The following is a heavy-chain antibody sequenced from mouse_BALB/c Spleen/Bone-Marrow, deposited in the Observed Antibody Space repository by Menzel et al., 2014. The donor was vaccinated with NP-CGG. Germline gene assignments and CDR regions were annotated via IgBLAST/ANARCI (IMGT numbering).Heavy chain of an antibody. CDR3: ARVYYGYDGTSSWFAY. V-gene: IGHV1-14*01. J-gene: IGHJ3*01. D-gene: IGHD2-2*01. Sequence: EVQLQQSGPELAKPGASVKMSCKASGYTFTNYVTHWVKQKPGQGLEWIGYINPYNDGTKYNEKFKGKATLTSDKSSSTACMDLSSLTSEDSAVYYCARVYYGYDGTSSWFAYWGQGTLVTVSA. CDR1: GYTFTNYV. CDR2: INPYNDGT.